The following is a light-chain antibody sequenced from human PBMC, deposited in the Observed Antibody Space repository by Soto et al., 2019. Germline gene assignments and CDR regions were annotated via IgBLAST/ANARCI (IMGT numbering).Light chain of an antibody. CDR1: SSDVGGYNY. CDR2: DVS. CDR3: RSYTSSSTRV. V-gene: IGLV2-14*01. Sequence: QSALTQRASVSGSPGQSITISCTGTSSDVGGYNYVSWYQQHPGKAPKLMIYDVSNRPSGVSNRFSGSKSGNTASLTISGLQAEDEADYYCRSYTSSSTRVFGTGTKVTVL. J-gene: IGLJ1*01.